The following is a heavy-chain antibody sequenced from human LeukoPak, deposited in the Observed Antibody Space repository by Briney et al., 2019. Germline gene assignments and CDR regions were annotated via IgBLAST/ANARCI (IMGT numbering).Heavy chain of an antibody. CDR2: IWYDGSDK. V-gene: IGHV3-33*06. J-gene: IGHJ4*02. D-gene: IGHD2-8*01. CDR1: GFTFSSYG. Sequence: GGSLRLSCAASGFTFSSYGMHWVGQAPGKGLEWVAVIWYDGSDKYYADSVRGRFTISRDNSKNTLYLQMNSLRAEDTAVYYCAKDRMQRTYFDYWGQGTLVTVSS. CDR3: AKDRMQRTYFDY.